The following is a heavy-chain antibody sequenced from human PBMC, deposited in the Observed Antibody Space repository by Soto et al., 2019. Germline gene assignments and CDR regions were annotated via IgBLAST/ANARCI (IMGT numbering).Heavy chain of an antibody. V-gene: IGHV1-46*01. Sequence: VASVKVSCKASGYTFTNYYMHWVRQAPGQGLEWMGIINPSGGSTSFAQKFQGRVTITADKSTSTAYMELSSLRSEDTAVYYCARETNRITIFGVVTRGPYYYYGMDVWGQGTTVTVSS. J-gene: IGHJ6*02. D-gene: IGHD3-3*01. CDR1: GYTFTNYY. CDR2: INPSGGST. CDR3: ARETNRITIFGVVTRGPYYYYGMDV.